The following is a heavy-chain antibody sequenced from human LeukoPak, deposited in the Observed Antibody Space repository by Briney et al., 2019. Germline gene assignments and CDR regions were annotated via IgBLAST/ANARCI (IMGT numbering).Heavy chain of an antibody. V-gene: IGHV3-23*01. CDR2: IAGGGGRT. J-gene: IGHJ4*02. Sequence: GGSLRLSCAASGLILSSYGMSWVRQAPGKGLEWVSTIAGGGGRTYYADSVKGRFTISRDNAKNTLYLQINSLRAADTAVYYCAKASLVAVTSDSWGQGTLVTVSP. CDR3: AKASLVAVTSDS. D-gene: IGHD3-22*01. CDR1: GLILSSYG.